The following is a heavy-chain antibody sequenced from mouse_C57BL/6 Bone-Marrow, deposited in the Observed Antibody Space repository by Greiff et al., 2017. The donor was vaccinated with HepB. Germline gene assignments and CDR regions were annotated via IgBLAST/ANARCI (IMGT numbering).Heavy chain of an antibody. J-gene: IGHJ2*01. D-gene: IGHD2-5*01. CDR1: GFNIKDDY. CDR3: TTYYSNYLYYFDY. CDR2: IDPENGDT. Sequence: VQLQQSGAELVRPGASVKLSCTASGFNIKDDYMHWVKQRPEQGLEWIGWIDPENGDTEYASKFQGKATITADTSSNTAYLQLSSLTSEDTAVYYCTTYYSNYLYYFDYWGQGTTLTVSS. V-gene: IGHV14-4*01.